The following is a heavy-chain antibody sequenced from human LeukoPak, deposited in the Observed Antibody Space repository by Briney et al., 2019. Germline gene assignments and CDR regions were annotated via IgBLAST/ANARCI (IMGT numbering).Heavy chain of an antibody. CDR3: ASFLAGVSGADY. Sequence: GGSLRLSCAAFGFTFSDYYMSWIRQAPGKGLEWLSYISSSGSTMSYADSVKGRFTISRDNAKNSLYLQMNSLRAEDTAVYYCASFLAGVSGADYCGQGTLVTVSS. D-gene: IGHD6-13*01. CDR2: ISSSGSTM. CDR1: GFTFSDYY. J-gene: IGHJ4*02. V-gene: IGHV3-11*01.